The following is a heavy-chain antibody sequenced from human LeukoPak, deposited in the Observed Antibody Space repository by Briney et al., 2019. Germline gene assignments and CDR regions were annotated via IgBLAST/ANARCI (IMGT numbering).Heavy chain of an antibody. J-gene: IGHJ6*03. CDR1: GFTFRTYG. D-gene: IGHD3-22*01. CDR3: ARYYYDSSGYYYVYNYYYYYYMDV. V-gene: IGHV3-7*01. Sequence: GGSLRLSCEASGFTFRTYGMAWVRQAPGKGLEWVANIKQDGSEKYYVDSVKGRFTISRDNAKNSLYLQMNSLRAEDTAVYYCARYYYDSSGYYYVYNYYYYYYMDVWGKGTTVTVSS. CDR2: IKQDGSEK.